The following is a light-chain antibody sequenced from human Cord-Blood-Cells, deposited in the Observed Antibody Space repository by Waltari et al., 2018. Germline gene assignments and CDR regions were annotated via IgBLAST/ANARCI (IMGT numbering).Light chain of an antibody. CDR1: NIGSKS. Sequence: SYVLTQPPSVSVAPGKTARITCGGNNIGSKSVHWYQQKPGQAPVLVIYYDSDRPSGIPERFSGSNSGNTATLTISMVEAGDEADYYCQVWDSSSDRWVFGGGTKLTVL. V-gene: IGLV3-21*04. CDR3: QVWDSSSDRWV. CDR2: YDS. J-gene: IGLJ3*02.